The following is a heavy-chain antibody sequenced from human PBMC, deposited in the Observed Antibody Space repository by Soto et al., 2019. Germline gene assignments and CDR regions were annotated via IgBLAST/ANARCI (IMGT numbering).Heavy chain of an antibody. Sequence: GASVKVSCKASGYTFTTYYIHWVRQAPGQGLEWMGIINPSGGTTSYVHKFQGRGTMTRDTSTSTVYMELSSLRSEATAVCYCARGYFASWGQGTLVPVSS. CDR1: GYTFTTYY. CDR3: ARGYFAS. V-gene: IGHV1-46*01. CDR2: INPSGGTT. J-gene: IGHJ4*02.